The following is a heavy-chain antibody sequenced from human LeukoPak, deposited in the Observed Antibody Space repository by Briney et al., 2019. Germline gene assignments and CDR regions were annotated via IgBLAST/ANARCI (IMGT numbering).Heavy chain of an antibody. V-gene: IGHV3-23*01. CDR2: MSGSGGNI. CDR1: GFNFGTYA. D-gene: IGHD3-16*01. J-gene: IGHJ4*02. Sequence: GGSLRLSCAASGFNFGTYAMTWVRQPPGKGLEWLSAMSGSGGNIYYADSVKGRFTISRDNSKNTLYLQINSLRAEDTAIYYCAKGRQAYVRPPPLDYWGQGTLVTVSS. CDR3: AKGRQAYVRPPPLDY.